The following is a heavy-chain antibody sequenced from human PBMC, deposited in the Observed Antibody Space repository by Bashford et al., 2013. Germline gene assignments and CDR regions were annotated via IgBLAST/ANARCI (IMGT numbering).Heavy chain of an antibody. V-gene: IGHV5-51*01. CDR1: GYSFTSYW. Sequence: GESLKISCKGSGYSFTSYWIGWVRQMPGKGLEWMGIIYPGDSDTRYSPSFQGQVTISADKSISTAYLQWSSLKASDTAMYYCASGYDYLWGTYRSGDYYYRDVWGKGTTVTVSS. D-gene: IGHD3-16*02. J-gene: IGHJ6*03. CDR3: ASGYDYLWGTYRSGDYYYRDV. CDR2: IYPGDSDT.